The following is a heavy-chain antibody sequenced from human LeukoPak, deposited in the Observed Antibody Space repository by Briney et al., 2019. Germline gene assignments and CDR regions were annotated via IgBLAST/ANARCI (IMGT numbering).Heavy chain of an antibody. CDR1: GFTFSNYA. CDR2: IRYDGGNK. D-gene: IGHD5-18*01. Sequence: TGGSLRLSCAASGFTFSNYAMNWVRQAPGKGLEWLAVIRYDGGNKYYGDSVRGRFTISRDNSKNTLYLQMNSLRAEDTAMYHCARALSAMVPDYWGQGTLLTVSS. V-gene: IGHV3-33*08. J-gene: IGHJ4*02. CDR3: ARALSAMVPDY.